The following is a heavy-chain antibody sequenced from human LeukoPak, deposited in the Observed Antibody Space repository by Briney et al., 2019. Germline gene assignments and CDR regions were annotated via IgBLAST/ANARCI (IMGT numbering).Heavy chain of an antibody. V-gene: IGHV3-48*03. Sequence: GGSLGLSCAASGFSFSSYEMNWFRQAPGKGLEWVSYISSSGGTIYYADSVKGRFTISRDNAKNSLYLQMNSLGAEDSAVYYCARKTVGAKNWFDPWGQGTLVTVSS. J-gene: IGHJ5*02. CDR1: GFSFSSYE. D-gene: IGHD1-26*01. CDR2: ISSSGGTI. CDR3: ARKTVGAKNWFDP.